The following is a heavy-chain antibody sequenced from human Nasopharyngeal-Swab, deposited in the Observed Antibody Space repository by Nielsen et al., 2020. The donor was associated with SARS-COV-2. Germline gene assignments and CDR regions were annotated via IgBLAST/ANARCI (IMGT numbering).Heavy chain of an antibody. V-gene: IGHV3-23*01. J-gene: IGHJ6*02. D-gene: IGHD5-12*01. CDR1: GFTFSNFA. CDR3: AKDRDSGDDSEEYYHYYDMDV. CDR2: ISGGSDST. Sequence: GESLKISCAASGFTFSNFAMSWVRQAPGKGLEWVSVISGGSDSTYYTDSVRGRFTISRDNSKNTLNLQMNNLRAEDTAIYYCAKDRDSGDDSEEYYHYYDMDVWGQGAPVTVSS.